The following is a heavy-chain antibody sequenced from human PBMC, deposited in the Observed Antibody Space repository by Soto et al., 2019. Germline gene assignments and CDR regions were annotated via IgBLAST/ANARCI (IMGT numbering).Heavy chain of an antibody. V-gene: IGHV3-33*01. CDR3: ARANYYDSSGYADY. Sequence: GSLRLSCAASGFTFSSYGMHWVRQAPGKGLEWVAVIWYDGSNKYYADSVKGRFTISRDNSKNTLYLQMNSLRAEDTAVYYCARANYYDSSGYADYWGQGTLVTVPS. D-gene: IGHD3-22*01. CDR1: GFTFSSYG. J-gene: IGHJ4*02. CDR2: IWYDGSNK.